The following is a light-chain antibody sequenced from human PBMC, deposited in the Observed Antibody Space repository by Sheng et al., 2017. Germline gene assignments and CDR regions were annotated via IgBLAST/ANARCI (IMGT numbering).Light chain of an antibody. CDR1: QGISSY. Sequence: IQLTQSPSSLSASVGDRVTITCRASQGISSYLAWYQQKPGKAPKLLIYAASTLQSGVPSRFSGSGSGTDFTLTISSLQSEDFAVYYCQQYNNWPPWTFGQGTMLEIK. CDR2: AAS. V-gene: IGKV1-9*01. CDR3: QQYNNWPPWT. J-gene: IGKJ2*02.